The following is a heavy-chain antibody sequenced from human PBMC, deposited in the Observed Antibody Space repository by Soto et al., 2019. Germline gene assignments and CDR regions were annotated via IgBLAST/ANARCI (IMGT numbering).Heavy chain of an antibody. CDR3: ARDWGGLGY. Sequence: EVQLVESGGGLVQPGGSLRLSCAASGFTFSNYWMTWVRQAPGKGLEWVANIIKDGSEKLYVDSVKGRFTISRDNAKNSLYLEMNSLRVEDTAVYYCARDWGGLGYWGQGTLVTVSS. D-gene: IGHD3-10*01. CDR2: IIKDGSEK. V-gene: IGHV3-7*03. J-gene: IGHJ4*02. CDR1: GFTFSNYW.